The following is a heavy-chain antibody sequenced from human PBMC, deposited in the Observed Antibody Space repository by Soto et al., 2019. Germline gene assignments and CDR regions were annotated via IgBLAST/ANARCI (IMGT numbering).Heavy chain of an antibody. Sequence: GVSLRLSCAASRFTFRDYAIHWVRQAPGRGLEWVAVIWFNGTNKYYPDSVKGRFTISRDNSKNTLYLQMDSLRAEDTAVYYCARDIGHSSSSPYYYGLDVWGQGTTVTVSS. J-gene: IGHJ6*02. CDR1: RFTFRDYA. D-gene: IGHD6-6*01. CDR2: IWFNGTNK. V-gene: IGHV3-33*01. CDR3: ARDIGHSSSSPYYYGLDV.